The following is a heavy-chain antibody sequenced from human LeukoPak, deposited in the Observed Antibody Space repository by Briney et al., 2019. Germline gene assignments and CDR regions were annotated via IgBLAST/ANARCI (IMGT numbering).Heavy chain of an antibody. CDR2: INHSGST. J-gene: IGHJ6*02. CDR1: GGSFSGYY. D-gene: IGHD1-26*01. Sequence: SETLSLTCAVYGGSFSGYYWSWIRQPPGKGLEWIGEINHSGSTNYNPSLKSRVTISVGTSKNQFSLKLSSVTAADTAVYYCARARSSGSYYYYYYYGMDVWGQGTTVTVSS. V-gene: IGHV4-34*01. CDR3: ARARSSGSYYYYYYYGMDV.